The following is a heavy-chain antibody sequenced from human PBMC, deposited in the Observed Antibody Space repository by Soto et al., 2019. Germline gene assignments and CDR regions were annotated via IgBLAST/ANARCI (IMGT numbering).Heavy chain of an antibody. Sequence: GGSLRLSCAGSGFTFSDYYINWIRQAPGKGLEWISYIDSSGTIRCYADSVRGRFTISRDNARNSVYLQMSSLRAEDTAVYYCANLTILGVFTDVWGQGTRVTVSS. V-gene: IGHV3-11*01. D-gene: IGHD3-3*01. J-gene: IGHJ6*02. CDR3: ANLTILGVFTDV. CDR2: IDSSGTIR. CDR1: GFTFSDYY.